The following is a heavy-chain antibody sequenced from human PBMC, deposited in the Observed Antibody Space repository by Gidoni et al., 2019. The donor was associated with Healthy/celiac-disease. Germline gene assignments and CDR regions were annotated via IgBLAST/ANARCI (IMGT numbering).Heavy chain of an antibody. Sequence: QVQLVQSGAEVKKPGASVKVSCKASGYTFTGYYMTWVRQAPGQGLEWMGWINPNSGGTNYAQKFQGRVTMTRDTSISTAYMELSRLRSDDTAVYYCARVQQLWLVYYGMDVWGQGTTVTVSS. CDR3: ARVQQLWLVYYGMDV. J-gene: IGHJ6*02. CDR1: GYTFTGYY. V-gene: IGHV1-2*02. CDR2: INPNSGGT. D-gene: IGHD5-18*01.